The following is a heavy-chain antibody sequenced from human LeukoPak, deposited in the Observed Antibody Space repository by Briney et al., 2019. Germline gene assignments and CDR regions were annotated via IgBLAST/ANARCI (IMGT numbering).Heavy chain of an antibody. Sequence: PGGSLRLSCAASGFTFSSYAMHWVRQAPGKGLEWVAVISYDGSNKYYADSVKGRFTISRDNSKNTLYLQMNSLRAEDTAVYYCARDPIRDVVDEAYFDYWGQGTLVTVSS. V-gene: IGHV3-30*04. D-gene: IGHD2-21*01. CDR2: ISYDGSNK. CDR3: ARDPIRDVVDEAYFDY. CDR1: GFTFSSYA. J-gene: IGHJ4*02.